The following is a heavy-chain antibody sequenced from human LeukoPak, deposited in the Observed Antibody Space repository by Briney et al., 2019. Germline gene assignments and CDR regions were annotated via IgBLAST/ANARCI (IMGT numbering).Heavy chain of an antibody. CDR2: ISYDGSNK. V-gene: IGHV3-30-3*01. Sequence: GGSLRLSCAVSGFTVSRNYMSWVRQGPGKGLEWVAVISYDGSNKYYADSVKGRFTISRDNSEHTLYLQMNSLRAEDTAIYYCARVTPGGAMLRGLIGNWFDPWGQGTLVTISS. CDR3: ARVTPGGAMLRGLIGNWFDP. CDR1: GFTVSRNY. J-gene: IGHJ5*02. D-gene: IGHD3-10*01.